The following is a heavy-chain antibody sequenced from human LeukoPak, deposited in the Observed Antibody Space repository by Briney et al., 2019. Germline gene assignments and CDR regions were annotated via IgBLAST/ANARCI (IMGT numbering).Heavy chain of an antibody. V-gene: IGHV3-33*01. CDR1: GFTFSRYG. D-gene: IGHD6-19*01. J-gene: IGHJ4*02. CDR3: AREWGLIAVAGGPGY. Sequence: GGSLRLSCAASGFTFSRYGMHWVRQAPGKGLEWLAIIWYDGHNKYYVDSVKGRFTISRDNSKNTLFLEMNDLRAEDTALYYCAREWGLIAVAGGPGYWGQGTLVTVSS. CDR2: IWYDGHNK.